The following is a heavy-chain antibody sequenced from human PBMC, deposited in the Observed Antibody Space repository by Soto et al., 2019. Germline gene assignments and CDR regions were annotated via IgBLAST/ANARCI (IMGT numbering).Heavy chain of an antibody. D-gene: IGHD6-6*01. Sequence: EVQLLESGGGLVQPGGSLRLSCAASGFTFSSYAMSWVRQAPGKGLEWVSAISGSGGSTYYADSVKGRFTISRDNSKNTLYLQMNSLRAEDTAVYYCAKDLEGHRIAARPDYYYYYMDVWGKGTTVTVSS. J-gene: IGHJ6*03. CDR3: AKDLEGHRIAARPDYYYYYMDV. V-gene: IGHV3-23*01. CDR2: ISGSGGST. CDR1: GFTFSSYA.